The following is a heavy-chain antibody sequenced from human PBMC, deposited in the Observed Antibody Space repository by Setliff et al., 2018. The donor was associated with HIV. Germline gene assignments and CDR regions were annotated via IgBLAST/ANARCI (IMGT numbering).Heavy chain of an antibody. D-gene: IGHD3-10*01. V-gene: IGHV3-23*01. CDR3: AKVFAFGVDGFDI. J-gene: IGHJ3*02. Sequence: GGSLRLSCAASGFSFSLYAMGWVRQAAGKGLEWVSTIGAVGSPTFYAESVKGRFTISKDNSKNTLYLQMSSLRDEDTAVYYCAKVFAFGVDGFDIWGQGTMVTVSS. CDR1: GFSFSLYA. CDR2: IGAVGSPT.